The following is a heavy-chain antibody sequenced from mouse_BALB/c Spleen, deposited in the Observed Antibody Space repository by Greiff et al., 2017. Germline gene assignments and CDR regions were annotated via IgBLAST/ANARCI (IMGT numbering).Heavy chain of an antibody. D-gene: IGHD2-1*01. V-gene: IGHV14-3*02. J-gene: IGHJ2*01. CDR3: ARESYYGNYFDY. CDR1: GFNIKDTY. CDR2: IDPANGNT. Sequence: VQLQQSGAELVKPGASVKLSCTASGFNIKDTYMHWVKQRPEQGLEWIGRIDPANGNTKYDPKFQGKATITADTSSNTAYLQLSSLTSEDTAVECWARESYYGNYFDYWGQGTTLTVSA.